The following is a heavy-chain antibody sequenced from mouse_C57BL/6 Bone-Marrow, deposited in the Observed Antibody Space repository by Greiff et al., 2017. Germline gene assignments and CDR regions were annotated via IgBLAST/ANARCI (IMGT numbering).Heavy chain of an antibody. Sequence: QVQLQQPGAELVMPGASVKLSCKASGYTFTSYWMHWVKQRPGQGLEWIGEIDPSDSYTNYNQKFKGKSTLTVDKSSSTAYMQLSSLTSEDSAVYYCARSSIVTTVYYYAMDYWGQGTSVTVSS. CDR3: ARSSIVTTVYYYAMDY. CDR1: GYTFTSYW. V-gene: IGHV1-69*01. D-gene: IGHD2-5*01. J-gene: IGHJ4*01. CDR2: IDPSDSYT.